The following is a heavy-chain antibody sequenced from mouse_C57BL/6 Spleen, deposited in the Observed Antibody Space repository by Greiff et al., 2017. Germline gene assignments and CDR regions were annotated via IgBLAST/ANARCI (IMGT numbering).Heavy chain of an antibody. CDR3: ARYAREGFAY. Sequence: EVKLMESGGGLVQPGGSLSLSCAASGFTFTAYYMSWVRQPPGKALEWLGFIRNKANGYTTEYSASVKGRFTISRDNSQSILYLQMNALRAEDSATYYCARYAREGFAYWGQGTLVTVSA. V-gene: IGHV7-3*01. CDR2: IRNKANGYTT. CDR1: GFTFTAYY. J-gene: IGHJ3*01.